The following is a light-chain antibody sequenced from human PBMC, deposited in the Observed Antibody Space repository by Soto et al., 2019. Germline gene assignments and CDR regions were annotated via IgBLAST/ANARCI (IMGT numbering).Light chain of an antibody. CDR2: EVT. V-gene: IGLV2-14*01. J-gene: IGLJ1*01. Sequence: HSALPQPASVSGSPGQSITISCTGSSSDVGAYNFVSWYQHHPGRAPKLILYEVTTRPSGVSSRFSGSKSGNPASLTISGLQDDEAAPYYCRSRTSSKTPYVLVTPTKVTVL. CDR1: SSDVGAYNF. CDR3: RSRTSSKTPYV.